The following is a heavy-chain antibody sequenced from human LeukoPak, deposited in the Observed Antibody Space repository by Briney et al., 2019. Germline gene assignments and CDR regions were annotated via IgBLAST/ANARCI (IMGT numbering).Heavy chain of an antibody. CDR1: GFTFSSYA. CDR2: ISGSGDNT. CDR3: AKVSRYGDYVDY. D-gene: IGHD4-17*01. V-gene: IGHV3-23*01. J-gene: IGHJ4*02. Sequence: GGSLRLSCAASGFTFSSYAMSWVRQAPGKGLEWVSGISGSGDNTYYADSVKGRFTISRDNSKNTLYLQMNSLRAEDTAVYYCAKVSRYGDYVDYWGQGTLVTVSS.